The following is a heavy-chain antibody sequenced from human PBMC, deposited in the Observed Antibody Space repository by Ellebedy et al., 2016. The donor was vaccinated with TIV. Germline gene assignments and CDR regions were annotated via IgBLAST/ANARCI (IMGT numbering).Heavy chain of an antibody. CDR3: ARRRGSGNSAPLDY. CDR1: GYSFSSYW. D-gene: IGHD3-10*01. V-gene: IGHV5-51*01. J-gene: IGHJ4*02. CDR2: IFPGDSET. Sequence: GESLKISXKSSGYSFSSYWIDWVRQMPGKGLEWTGIIFPGDSETIYRPSFQGQVTFSVDKSISTVSLQWRSLKASDSAIYFCARRRGSGNSAPLDYWGQGTLVTVSS.